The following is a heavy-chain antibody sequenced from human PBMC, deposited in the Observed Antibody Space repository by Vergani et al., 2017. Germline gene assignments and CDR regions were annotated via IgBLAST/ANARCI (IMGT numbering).Heavy chain of an antibody. J-gene: IGHJ4*02. V-gene: IGHV4-34*01. D-gene: IGHD4-23*01. CDR3: ARLLPLYGGNSPYFDY. CDR2: INHSGST. Sequence: QVQLQQWGAGLLKPSETLSLTCAVYGGSFSGYYWSWIRQPPGKRLEWIGEINHSGSTNYNPSLKSRVTISVDTSKNQFSLKLSSVTAADTAVYYCARLLPLYGGNSPYFDYWGQGTLVTVSS. CDR1: GGSFSGYY.